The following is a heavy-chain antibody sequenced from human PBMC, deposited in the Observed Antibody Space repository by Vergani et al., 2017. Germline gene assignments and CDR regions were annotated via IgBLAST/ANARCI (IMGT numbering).Heavy chain of an antibody. Sequence: QVQLVQSGAEVKKPGSSVKVSCKASGGTFSSYTISWVGQAPGQGLEWMGRNIPILGIANYAQQFQGRVTITAEKSTNTAYLELSRLRSEDTAVYYCAVTPFDYWGQGTLVTVSS. J-gene: IGHJ4*02. CDR2: NIPILGIA. CDR1: GGTFSSYT. CDR3: AVTPFDY. D-gene: IGHD4-23*01. V-gene: IGHV1-69*02.